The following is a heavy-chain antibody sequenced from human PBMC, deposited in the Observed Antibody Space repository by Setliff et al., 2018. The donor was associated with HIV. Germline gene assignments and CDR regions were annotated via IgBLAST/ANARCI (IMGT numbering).Heavy chain of an antibody. J-gene: IGHJ5*01. CDR1: GFTFSSYA. V-gene: IGHV3-23*01. CDR3: AKERNPYYYDSSGYSWFDS. D-gene: IGHD3-22*01. CDR2: VSGGGGST. Sequence: PGGSLRLSCAASGFTFSSYAMSWVRQTPGKGLEWVSAVSGGGGSTYYADSVKGRFTISRDNSKNTLYLQMNSLRAEDTAVYYCAKERNPYYYDSSGYSWFDSWGQGTLVTV.